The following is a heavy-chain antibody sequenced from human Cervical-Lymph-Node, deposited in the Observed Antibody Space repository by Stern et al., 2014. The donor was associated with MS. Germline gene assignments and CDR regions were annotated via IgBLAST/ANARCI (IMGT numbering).Heavy chain of an antibody. CDR3: ARLRSTGIYYYYGMDV. J-gene: IGHJ6*02. CDR2: INPSGAGT. D-gene: IGHD2-8*02. CDR1: GYTFTNYY. V-gene: IGHV1-46*01. Sequence: QVQLVQSGAEVTKPGASVKVSCKASGYTFTNYYIHWVRQAPGQGLEWMGIINPSGAGTTYAQKFQGRVTMTMDTSTSTVYMELSSLRSEDTAVYYCARLRSTGIYYYYGMDVWGQGTTVTVSS.